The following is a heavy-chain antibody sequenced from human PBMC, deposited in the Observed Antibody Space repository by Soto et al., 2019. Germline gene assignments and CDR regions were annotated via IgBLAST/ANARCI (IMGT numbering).Heavy chain of an antibody. CDR1: GFTFSSYW. CDR2: IKQDGSEK. CDR3: AELAVAGTSTDY. J-gene: IGHJ4*02. V-gene: IGHV3-7*01. D-gene: IGHD6-19*01. Sequence: GGSLGLSCAASGFTFSSYWMSWVRQAPGKGLEWVANIKQDGSEKYYADSVKGRFTISRDNAKNSLYLQMNSLRAEDTAVYYCAELAVAGTSTDYWGQGTLVTVSS.